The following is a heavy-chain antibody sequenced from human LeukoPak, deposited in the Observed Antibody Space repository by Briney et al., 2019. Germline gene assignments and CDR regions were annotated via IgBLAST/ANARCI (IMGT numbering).Heavy chain of an antibody. V-gene: IGHV3-30*03. J-gene: IGHJ4*02. CDR3: ARASVAYASYLDY. CDR2: ISYDGSNK. Sequence: QTGGSLRLSCAASGFTFSSYGMHWVRQAPGKGLEWVAVISYDGSNKYYADSVKGRFTISRDNSKNTLYLQMNSLRAEDTAVYYCARASVAYASYLDYWGQGTLVTVSS. D-gene: IGHD2-2*01. CDR1: GFTFSSYG.